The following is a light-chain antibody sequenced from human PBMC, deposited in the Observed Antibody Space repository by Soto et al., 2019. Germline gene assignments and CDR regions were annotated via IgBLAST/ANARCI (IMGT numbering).Light chain of an antibody. CDR3: SSYAGSNKSV. CDR2: EVN. CDR1: SSDVGDYKY. V-gene: IGLV2-8*01. Sequence: QSALTQPPSASGSPGQSVTISCTGTSSDVGDYKYVSWYQQHPGKAPKLMIYEVNKRPSGVPDRFSGSKSGNTASLTVSGLQPEDEADYYCSSYAGSNKSVFGTGTKLTVL. J-gene: IGLJ1*01.